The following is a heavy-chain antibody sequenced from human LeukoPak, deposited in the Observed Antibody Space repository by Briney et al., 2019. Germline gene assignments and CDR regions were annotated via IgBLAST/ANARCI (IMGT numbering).Heavy chain of an antibody. D-gene: IGHD6-19*01. CDR1: GFTFSSYE. CDR3: ARASRRQWLVRDVTFDY. Sequence: GGSLRFSCAASGFTFSSYEMNWVRQAPGKGLEWVSYISSSGSTIYYADSVKGRFTISRDNAKNSLYLQMNSLRAEDTAVYYCARASRRQWLVRDVTFDYWGQGTLVTVSS. J-gene: IGHJ4*02. V-gene: IGHV3-48*03. CDR2: ISSSGSTI.